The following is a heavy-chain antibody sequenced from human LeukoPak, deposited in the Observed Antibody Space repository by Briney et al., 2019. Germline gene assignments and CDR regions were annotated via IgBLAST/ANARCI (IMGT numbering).Heavy chain of an antibody. Sequence: SGTLSLTCTVGGGSLSGHYWGWIRQPPGKGLELVGHIYYTETTFYNPSLNSRVTITLDTSRNQFSLRLTSVIAADTAVYYCARFSWGCSTASCYLTNWGQGALVTVSS. CDR1: GGSLSGHY. CDR2: IYYTETT. J-gene: IGHJ4*02. CDR3: ARFSWGCSTASCYLTN. V-gene: IGHV4-59*11. D-gene: IGHD2-2*01.